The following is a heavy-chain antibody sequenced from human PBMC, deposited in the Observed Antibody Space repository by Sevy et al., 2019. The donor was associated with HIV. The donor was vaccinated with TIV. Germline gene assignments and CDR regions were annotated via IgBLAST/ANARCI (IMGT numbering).Heavy chain of an antibody. Sequence: GGSLRLSCAASGFTFSSYAMSWVRQAPGKGLEWVSAISGSGGSTYYADSVKGRFTISRDNSKNRLYLQMNSLRAEDTAVYYCAKGSDYSNYKYYYGMDVWGQGTTVTVSS. V-gene: IGHV3-23*01. D-gene: IGHD4-4*01. CDR3: AKGSDYSNYKYYYGMDV. CDR2: ISGSGGST. J-gene: IGHJ6*02. CDR1: GFTFSSYA.